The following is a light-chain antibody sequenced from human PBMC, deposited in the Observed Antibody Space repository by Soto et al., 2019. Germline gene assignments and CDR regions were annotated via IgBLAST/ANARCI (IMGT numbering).Light chain of an antibody. Sequence: QSVLTQPPSVSGAPGQRVTISCTGSSSNIGAHYDVHWYQQLPGTAPKLLIYSNSNRPSGVPDRFSGSKSGTSASLAITGLQAEDEADYYCQSYDSSLSGPVIFGGGTKLTVL. V-gene: IGLV1-40*01. CDR1: SSNIGAHYD. J-gene: IGLJ2*01. CDR3: QSYDSSLSGPVI. CDR2: SNS.